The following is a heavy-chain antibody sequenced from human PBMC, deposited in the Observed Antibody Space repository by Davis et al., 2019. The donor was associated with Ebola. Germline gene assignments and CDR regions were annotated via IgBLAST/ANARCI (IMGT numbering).Heavy chain of an antibody. CDR1: GGSISSSSYY. V-gene: IGHV4-39*07. D-gene: IGHD2-21*02. CDR3: ARSRGRGDFVYYFDY. CDR2: IYYSGST. J-gene: IGHJ4*02. Sequence: MPSETLSLTCTVSGGSISSSSYYWGWIRQPPGKGLEWIGSIYYSGSTYYNPSLKSRVTISVDTSKNQFSLKLTSVTAADTAVYYCARSRGRGDFVYYFDYWGQGTLVTVSS.